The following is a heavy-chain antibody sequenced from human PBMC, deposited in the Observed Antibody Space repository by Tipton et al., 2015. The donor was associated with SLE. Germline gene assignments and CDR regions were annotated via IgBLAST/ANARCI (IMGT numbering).Heavy chain of an antibody. Sequence: SLRLSCAASGFTFSSYAMHWVRQAPGKGLEWVAVISYDGSNKYYADSVKGRFTISRDNSKNTLYLQMDSLRAEDTAVYYCAKGTSGLRFDYWGQGNLVTVSS. CDR1: GFTFSSYA. V-gene: IGHV3-30*04. D-gene: IGHD2-21*02. J-gene: IGHJ4*02. CDR3: AKGTSGLRFDY. CDR2: ISYDGSNK.